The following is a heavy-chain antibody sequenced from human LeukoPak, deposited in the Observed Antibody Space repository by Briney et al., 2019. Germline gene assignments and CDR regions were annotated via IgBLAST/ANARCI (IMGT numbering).Heavy chain of an antibody. CDR2: IIPIFGTA. Sequence: SVKVSCKASGGTFSSYAISWVRQAPGQGLERMGGIIPIFGTANYAQKYQGRVTITADESTSTAYMELSSLRSEDTAVYYCARGPEGRITIFGVVIYNWFDPWGQGTLVTVSS. CDR1: GGTFSSYA. J-gene: IGHJ5*02. CDR3: ARGPEGRITIFGVVIYNWFDP. V-gene: IGHV1-69*13. D-gene: IGHD3-3*01.